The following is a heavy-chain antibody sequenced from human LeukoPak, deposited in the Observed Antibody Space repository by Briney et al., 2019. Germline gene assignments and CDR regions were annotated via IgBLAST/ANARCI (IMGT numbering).Heavy chain of an antibody. CDR1: GFTFSSYG. D-gene: IGHD4-23*01. CDR2: ISYDGSNK. V-gene: IGHV3-30*18. Sequence: GGSLRLSCAASGFTFSSYGMHWVRQAPGKGLEWVAVISYDGSNKYYADSVKGRFTISRDNSKNTLYLQMNSLRAEDTAVYYCAKARRDRFDYGGNPGVLIFDYWGQGTLVTVSS. CDR3: AKARRDRFDYGGNPGVLIFDY. J-gene: IGHJ4*02.